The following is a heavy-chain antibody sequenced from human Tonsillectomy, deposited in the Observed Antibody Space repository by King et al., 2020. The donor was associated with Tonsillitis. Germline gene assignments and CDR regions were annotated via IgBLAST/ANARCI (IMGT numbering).Heavy chain of an antibody. Sequence: QLQESGPGLVKPSETLSLTCTVSGGSISSYYWSWIRQPPGKGLEWIGSIYYSGSTNYNPSLKSRVTISIDTSKNQFSLKLSSVTAADTAVYYCARGLTGYSYGDYYYYMDVWGKGTTVTVSS. V-gene: IGHV4-59*01. D-gene: IGHD5-18*01. CDR3: ARGLTGYSYGDYYYYMDV. CDR2: IYYSGST. CDR1: GGSISSYY. J-gene: IGHJ6*03.